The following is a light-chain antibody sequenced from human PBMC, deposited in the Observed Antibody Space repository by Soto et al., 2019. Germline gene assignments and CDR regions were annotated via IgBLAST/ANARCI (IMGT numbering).Light chain of an antibody. J-gene: IGKJ2*01. CDR3: MQGTHWPYT. Sequence: DIVMTQSPLSLSVTPGEAASISCRCSQSLLHRNGNSYLDWYLQRPGQSPQLLISLASNRASGVPDRFSGSGSGTDFTLHISRVEAEDVGVYYCMQGTHWPYTFGQGTKLEIK. CDR2: LAS. V-gene: IGKV2-28*01. CDR1: QSLLHRNGNSY.